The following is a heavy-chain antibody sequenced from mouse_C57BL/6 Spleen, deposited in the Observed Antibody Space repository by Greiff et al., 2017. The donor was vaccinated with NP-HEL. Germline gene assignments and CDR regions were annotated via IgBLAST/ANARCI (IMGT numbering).Heavy chain of an antibody. Sequence: VQLKESGAELVRPGASVKLSCTASGFNIKDDYMHWVKQRPEQGLEWIGWIDPENGDTEYASKFQGKATITADTSSNTAYLQLSSLTSEDTAVYYCTSLNWVDYWGQGTTLTVSS. J-gene: IGHJ2*01. CDR2: IDPENGDT. CDR3: TSLNWVDY. CDR1: GFNIKDDY. D-gene: IGHD4-1*01. V-gene: IGHV14-4*01.